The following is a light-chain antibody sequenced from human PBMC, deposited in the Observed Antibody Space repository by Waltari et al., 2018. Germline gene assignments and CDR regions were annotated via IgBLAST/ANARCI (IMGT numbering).Light chain of an antibody. CDR3: HRSGSSPQT. CDR1: QSVSHNY. Sequence: EIELTQSPGTLSLSAGGSATLSCRASQSVSHNYLAWYKQKPGQGPRLLIYATSNRATGIPGRFSGGGSVKDFTLTISRLEPEAVAVYYCHRSGSSPQTFGQGTKVEIK. CDR2: ATS. J-gene: IGKJ1*01. V-gene: IGKV3-20*01.